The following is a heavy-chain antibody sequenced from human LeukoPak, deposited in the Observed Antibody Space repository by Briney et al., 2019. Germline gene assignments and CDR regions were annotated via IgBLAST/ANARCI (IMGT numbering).Heavy chain of an antibody. Sequence: GGSLRLSCAASGITFDDYAMHWVRQAPGKGLEWVSFISWDGISTYYADSVQGRFTITRDNSKNSLYLQMNSLRPEDTAFYYCAKDYGSGSYLFDYWGQGTLVTVSS. CDR1: GITFDDYA. V-gene: IGHV3-43D*03. CDR2: ISWDGIST. D-gene: IGHD3-10*01. J-gene: IGHJ4*02. CDR3: AKDYGSGSYLFDY.